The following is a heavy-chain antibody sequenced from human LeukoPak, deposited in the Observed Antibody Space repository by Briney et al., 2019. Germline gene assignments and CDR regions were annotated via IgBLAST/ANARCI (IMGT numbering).Heavy chain of an antibody. Sequence: SVKVSCKASGGTFSSYTIGWVRQAPGQGLEWMGRIIPILGIANYAQKFQGRVTITTDESTSTAYMELSSLRSEDTAVYYCARGCTNGVCNDDYWGQGTLVTVSS. CDR3: ARGCTNGVCNDDY. CDR2: IIPILGIA. J-gene: IGHJ4*02. D-gene: IGHD2-8*01. CDR1: GGTFSSYT. V-gene: IGHV1-69*16.